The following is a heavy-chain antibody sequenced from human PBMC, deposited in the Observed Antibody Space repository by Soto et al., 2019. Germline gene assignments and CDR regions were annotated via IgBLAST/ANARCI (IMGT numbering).Heavy chain of an antibody. CDR3: AGGGGGGISFSPHVWFPSDGIDI. CDR1: GYSFSTCG. CDR2: ISGHDDKT. V-gene: IGHV1-18*01. Sequence: QVQLVQSGAELKRPGASVKVSCKASGYSFSTCGITWVRQAPGQGLEWMGWISGHDDKTKLAENFQGRVTMTTDTSPSAAQMGKRGPKSVATGVYFCAGGGGGGISFSPHVWFPSDGIDIWGQGTMVTVSS. D-gene: IGHD3-16*02. J-gene: IGHJ3*02.